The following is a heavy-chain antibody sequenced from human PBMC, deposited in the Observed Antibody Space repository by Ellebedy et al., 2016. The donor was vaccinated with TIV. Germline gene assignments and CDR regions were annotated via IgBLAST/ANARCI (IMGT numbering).Heavy chain of an antibody. J-gene: IGHJ5*02. D-gene: IGHD4-11*01. Sequence: PGGSLRLSCAASGFTVSDSYMSWVRQAPGKGLEWLSVIYSGGSTYYADSVKGRFTVYRDNSKNTLYLQMDSLTDEDTAVYYCARYHYRTFDPWGQGTLVTGSS. CDR2: IYSGGST. V-gene: IGHV3-66*01. CDR3: ARYHYRTFDP. CDR1: GFTVSDSY.